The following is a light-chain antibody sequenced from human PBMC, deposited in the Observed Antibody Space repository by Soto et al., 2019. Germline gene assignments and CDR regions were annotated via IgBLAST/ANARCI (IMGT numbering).Light chain of an antibody. V-gene: IGLV2-8*01. CDR3: ASYAGSINWV. CDR1: SSDVGGYNY. Sequence: QSALTQPPSASGSTGESVTISCTGTSSDVGGYNYVSWYQQHPGKAPKLMVFEVSKRPSGVPDRFSGSKSGNTASLTVSGLQAEDEADYYCASYAGSINWVFRGGTKLTVL. J-gene: IGLJ3*02. CDR2: EVS.